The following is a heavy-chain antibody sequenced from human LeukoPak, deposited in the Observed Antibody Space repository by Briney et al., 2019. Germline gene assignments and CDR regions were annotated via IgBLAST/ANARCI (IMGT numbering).Heavy chain of an antibody. D-gene: IGHD1-14*01. V-gene: IGHV3-53*01. CDR3: ASHHEQPPLDY. CDR1: GFSISGDA. J-gene: IGHJ4*02. CDR2: IYSGGST. Sequence: GGPLRLSCTASGFSISGDAMHWVRQAPGKGLEWVSVIYSGGSTYYADSVKGRFTISRDNSKNTLYLQMNSLRAEDTAVYYCASHHEQPPLDYWGQGTLVTVSS.